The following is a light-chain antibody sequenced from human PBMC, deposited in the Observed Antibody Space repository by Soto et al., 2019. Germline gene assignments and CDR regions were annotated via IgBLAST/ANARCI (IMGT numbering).Light chain of an antibody. CDR1: SSNIGTNT. V-gene: IGLV1-44*01. CDR2: NNN. J-gene: IGLJ1*01. CDR3: AAWDDSLDGFYV. Sequence: QSVLTQPPSASGTPGQRVTISCSGSSSNIGTNTVNWYLQLPGTAPKLLMYNNNQRPSGVPERFSGSKSGTSASLAIGGLQSEDEADSYCAAWDDSLDGFYVFGSGTKVTDL.